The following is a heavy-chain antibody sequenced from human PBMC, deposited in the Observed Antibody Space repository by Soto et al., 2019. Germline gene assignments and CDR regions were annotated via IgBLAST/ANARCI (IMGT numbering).Heavy chain of an antibody. CDR3: ARSPRVRGGTASRGC. J-gene: IGHJ4*02. V-gene: IGHV3-33*01. D-gene: IGHD3-10*01. CDR1: GFTFDNFG. CDR2: IYYDGSKK. Sequence: QVQLVESGGGVVQPGRSLRLSCAASGFTFDNFGMHWVRQAPGKGLEWVSVIYYDGSKKYYADSVRGRFTISRDNSKNMLYLQMDSLRAEDTATYYCARSPRVRGGTASRGCRGQGTLVTVSS.